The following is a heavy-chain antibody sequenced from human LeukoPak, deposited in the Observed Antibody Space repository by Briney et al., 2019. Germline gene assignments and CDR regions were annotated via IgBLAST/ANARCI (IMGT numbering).Heavy chain of an antibody. CDR3: ARGSEVVAAANNWFDP. Sequence: GGSLRLSCAASGFTFSSYNMNWVRQAPGKGLEWVSSISSSSSYIYYADSVKGRFTISRDNAKNSLYLQMNSLRAEDTAVYYCARGSEVVAAANNWFDPWGQGTLVTVSS. J-gene: IGHJ5*02. CDR2: ISSSSSYI. D-gene: IGHD2-2*01. CDR1: GFTFSSYN. V-gene: IGHV3-21*01.